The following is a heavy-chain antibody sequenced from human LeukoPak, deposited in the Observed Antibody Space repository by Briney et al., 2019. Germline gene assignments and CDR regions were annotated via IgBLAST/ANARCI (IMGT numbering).Heavy chain of an antibody. V-gene: IGHV1-2*02. CDR2: INPNSGGT. J-gene: IGHJ3*01. CDR3: ARDYYDSSGFGAFDL. CDR1: GYTFTAYY. Sequence: ASVKVSCKASGYTFTAYYMHWVRQAPGQGLEWMGWINPNSGGTNYAQKFQGRVTMTRDTSISTAYMELSRLRSDDTAVYYCARDYYDSSGFGAFDLGGQGPMVTVSS. D-gene: IGHD3-22*01.